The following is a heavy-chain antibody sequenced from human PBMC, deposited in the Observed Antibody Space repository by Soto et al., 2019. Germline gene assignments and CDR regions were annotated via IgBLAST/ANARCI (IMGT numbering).Heavy chain of an antibody. J-gene: IGHJ6*02. CDR2: IYYSGST. CDR1: GGSISSSSYY. V-gene: IGHV4-39*01. CDR3: ATHGSGSYYAYYYYGMDV. D-gene: IGHD3-10*01. Sequence: SETLSLTCTVSGGSISSSSYYWGWIRQPPGKGLEWIGSIYYSGSTYYNPSLKSRVTISVDTSKNQFSLKLSSVTAADTAVYYCATHGSGSYYAYYYYGMDVWGQGNKVTVS.